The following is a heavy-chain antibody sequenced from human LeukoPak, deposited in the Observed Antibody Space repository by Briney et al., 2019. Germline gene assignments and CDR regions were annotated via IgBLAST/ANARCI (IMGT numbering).Heavy chain of an antibody. Sequence: ASVKVSCKASGYTFINYYIHWVRQAPGQGLEWMGIINPSGGSTSYAQKFQGRVTMTRDTSTSTVYMELSSLRSEDTAVYYCARDKRLGRSFDYWGQGTLVTVSS. J-gene: IGHJ4*02. V-gene: IGHV1-46*01. CDR2: INPSGGST. D-gene: IGHD7-27*01. CDR3: ARDKRLGRSFDY. CDR1: GYTFINYY.